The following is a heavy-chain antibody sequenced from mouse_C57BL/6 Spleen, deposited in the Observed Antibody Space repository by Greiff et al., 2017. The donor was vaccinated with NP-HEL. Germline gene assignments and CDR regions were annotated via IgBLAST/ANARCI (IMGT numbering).Heavy chain of an antibody. CDR1: GYTFTSYW. J-gene: IGHJ1*03. Sequence: QVQLQQPGAELVMPGASVKLSCKASGYTFTSYWMHWVKQRPGQGLEWIGEIDPSDSYTNYNQKFKGKSTLTVDKSSSTAYMQLSSLTSEDSAVYYCASYYYGSSYPYWYFDVWGTGTTVTVSS. CDR2: IDPSDSYT. D-gene: IGHD1-1*01. V-gene: IGHV1-69*01. CDR3: ASYYYGSSYPYWYFDV.